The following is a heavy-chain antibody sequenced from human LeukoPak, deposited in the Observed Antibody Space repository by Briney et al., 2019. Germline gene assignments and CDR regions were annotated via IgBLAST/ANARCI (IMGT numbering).Heavy chain of an antibody. CDR3: ARDNEVVPAAIGNLPTQNSDY. J-gene: IGHJ4*02. D-gene: IGHD2-2*01. CDR1: GFTFSSYW. CDR2: IKQDGSEK. V-gene: IGHV3-7*01. Sequence: PGGSLRLSCAASGFTFSSYWMSWVRQAPGKGLEWVANIKQDGSEKYYVDSVKGRFTISRDNAKNSPYLQMNSLRAEDTAVYYCARDNEVVPAAIGNLPTQNSDYWGQGTLVTVSS.